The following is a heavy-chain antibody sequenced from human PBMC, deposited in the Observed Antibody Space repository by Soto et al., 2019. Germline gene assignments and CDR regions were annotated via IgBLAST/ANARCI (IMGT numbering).Heavy chain of an antibody. Sequence: GGSLRLSCAASGFTFSTYAMSWVRQAPGKGLEWVSAISGSGDITYYADSVKGRFTISRDNSKNTLYLQMNSLRAEDTAVYYCAKDPADGLGWFDPWGQGTLVTVSS. CDR3: AKDPADGLGWFDP. CDR2: ISGSGDIT. J-gene: IGHJ5*02. CDR1: GFTFSTYA. V-gene: IGHV3-23*01.